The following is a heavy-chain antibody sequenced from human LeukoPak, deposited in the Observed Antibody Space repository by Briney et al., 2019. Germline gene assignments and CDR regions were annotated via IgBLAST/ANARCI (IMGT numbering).Heavy chain of an antibody. CDR2: INPNSGGT. J-gene: IGHJ6*03. CDR1: GYTFTDYY. CDR3: ARCVLEGYYYYYYYMDV. D-gene: IGHD6-6*01. V-gene: IGHV1-2*02. Sequence: ASVKVSCKASGYTFTDYYINWVRQAPGQGLEWMGWINPNSGGTNYAQKFQGRVTMTRGTSIRTVYMELSRLRSEDTAVYYCARCVLEGYYYYYYYMDVWGKGTTVTVSS.